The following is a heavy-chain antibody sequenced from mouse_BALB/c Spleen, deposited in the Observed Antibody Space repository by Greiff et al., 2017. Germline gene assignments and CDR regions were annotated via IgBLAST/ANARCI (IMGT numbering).Heavy chain of an antibody. J-gene: IGHJ2*01. Sequence: VQLKESGPGLVKPSQSLSLTCTVTGYSITSDYAWNWIRQFPGNKLEWMGYISYSGSTSYNPSLKSRISITRDTSKNQFFLQLNSVTTEDTATYYCARQDGNYDYWGQGTTLTVSS. CDR3: ARQDGNYDY. CDR1: GYSITSDYA. V-gene: IGHV3-2*02. CDR2: ISYSGST. D-gene: IGHD2-1*01.